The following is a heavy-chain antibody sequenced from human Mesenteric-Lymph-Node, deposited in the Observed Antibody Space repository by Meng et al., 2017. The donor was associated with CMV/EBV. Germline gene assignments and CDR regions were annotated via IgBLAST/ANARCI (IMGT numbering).Heavy chain of an antibody. CDR3: ARHYDSSGYYFDY. V-gene: IGHV1-69*10. D-gene: IGHD3-22*01. Sequence: SVKVSCKASKYTFTGYYIHWVRQAPGQGLEWMGGIIPIPGLANYAESFRGRVTITADKSTGTAYMELTRLRSEDTAVYFCARHYDSSGYYFDYWGQGMQVTVSS. CDR2: IIPIPGLA. CDR1: KYTFTGYY. J-gene: IGHJ4*02.